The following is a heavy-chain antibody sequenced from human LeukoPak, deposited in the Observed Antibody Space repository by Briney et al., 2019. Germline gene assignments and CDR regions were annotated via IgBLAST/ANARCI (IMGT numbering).Heavy chain of an antibody. CDR3: ANMGYSYAPGLFDP. CDR1: GGSISSSGYY. Sequence: SETLSLTCTVSGGSISSSGYYWGWIRQTPGEGLEWIGSIYYSGSNYHNPSLKSRVSMSVDTSKNQFSLKLSSVTAADTAVYYCANMGYSYAPGLFDPWGQGTLVTVSS. D-gene: IGHD5-18*01. CDR2: IYYSGSN. V-gene: IGHV4-39*07. J-gene: IGHJ5*02.